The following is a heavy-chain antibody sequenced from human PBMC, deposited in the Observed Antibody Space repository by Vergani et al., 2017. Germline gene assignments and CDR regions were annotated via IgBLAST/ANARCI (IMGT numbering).Heavy chain of an antibody. CDR3: ARDGRLVRDYGDWGRNWFDP. D-gene: IGHD4-17*01. CDR1: GFTFSSYG. J-gene: IGHJ5*02. Sequence: SGFTFSSYGMHWVRQAPGKGLEWVAVIWYDGSNKYYADSVKGRFTISRDNSKNTLYLQMNSLRAEDTAVYYCARDGRLVRDYGDWGRNWFDPWGQGTLVTVSS. CDR2: IWYDGSNK. V-gene: IGHV3-33*01.